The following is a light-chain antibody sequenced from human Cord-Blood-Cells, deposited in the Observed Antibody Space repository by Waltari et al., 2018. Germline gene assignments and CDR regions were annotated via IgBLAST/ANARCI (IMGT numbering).Light chain of an antibody. J-gene: IGLJ2*01. V-gene: IGLV2-8*01. CDR1: SSDVVGYNY. CDR2: EVS. CDR3: SSYAGSTVV. Sequence: QPALTQPPSASGSPGPSVTISCTGTSSDVVGYNYVSWYQQHPGKAPNLMIYEVSKRPSGVPDRFSGSKSGNTASLTVSGLQAEDEADYYCSSYAGSTVVFGGGTKLTVL.